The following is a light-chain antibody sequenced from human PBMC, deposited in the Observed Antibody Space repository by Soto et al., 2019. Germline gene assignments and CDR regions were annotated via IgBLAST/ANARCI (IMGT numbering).Light chain of an antibody. J-gene: IGKJ4*01. Sequence: DIVMTQSPDSLAVSLGERATINCKSSQSVLYSSNNNNYLAWYQQKPGQAPRLLIYDASSRATGIPDRFSGGGSGTDFTLTISRLEPEDFAVYYCQQFSSYPLTFGGGTKVDIK. CDR1: QSVLYSSNNNNY. CDR3: QQFSSYPLT. V-gene: IGKV4-1*01. CDR2: DAS.